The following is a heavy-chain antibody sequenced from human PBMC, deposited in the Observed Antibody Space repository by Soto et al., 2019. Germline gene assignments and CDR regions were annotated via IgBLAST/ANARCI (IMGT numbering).Heavy chain of an antibody. CDR3: ARGWESPDH. Sequence: GGSLRLSCAASGFTVSNNYLSWVRQAPGKGLEWVSFISRDGTTYYSDSVKGRFTISRDSFKNTVYLQMNNLRAEDTAVYYCARGWESPDHWGHGTLVTVSS. J-gene: IGHJ5*02. V-gene: IGHV3-53*01. D-gene: IGHD3-16*01. CDR1: GFTVSNNY. CDR2: ISRDGTT.